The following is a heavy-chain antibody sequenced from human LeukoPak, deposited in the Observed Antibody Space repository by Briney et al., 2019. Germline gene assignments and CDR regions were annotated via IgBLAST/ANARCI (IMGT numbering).Heavy chain of an antibody. V-gene: IGHV4-34*01. CDR3: ARGPQSPPYYFDY. CDR1: GGSFSGYY. CDR2: INHRGST. Sequence: PSETLSLTCAVYGGSFSGYYRSWIRQPPGKGPEWIGEINHRGSTNCNPSLKSRVTISVDTSKNQFSLKLSSVTAADTAVYYCARGPQSPPYYFDYWGQGTLVTVSS. J-gene: IGHJ4*02.